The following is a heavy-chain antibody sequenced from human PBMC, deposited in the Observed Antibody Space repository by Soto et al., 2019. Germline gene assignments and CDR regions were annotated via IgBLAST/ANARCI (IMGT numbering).Heavy chain of an antibody. Sequence: GGSLRLSCSASGFTFSSYAMHWVRQAPGKGLEYVSAISSNGGSTYYADSVKGRFTISRDNSKNTLYLQMSSLRAEDTAVYYCVKAPNYYDSSGYYYEVPDYWGQGTLVTVS. D-gene: IGHD3-22*01. CDR3: VKAPNYYDSSGYYYEVPDY. J-gene: IGHJ4*02. V-gene: IGHV3-64D*06. CDR1: GFTFSSYA. CDR2: ISSNGGST.